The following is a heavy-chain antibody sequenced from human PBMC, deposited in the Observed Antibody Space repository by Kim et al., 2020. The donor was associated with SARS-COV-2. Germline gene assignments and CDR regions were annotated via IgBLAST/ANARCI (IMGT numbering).Heavy chain of an antibody. J-gene: IGHJ4*02. V-gene: IGHV4-4*09. CDR3: ASYSSSWSYFDY. D-gene: IGHD6-13*01. Sequence: NYNPSLQSRVTISVDTSKNQFSLKLSSVTAADTAVYYCASYSSSWSYFDYWGQGTLVTVSS.